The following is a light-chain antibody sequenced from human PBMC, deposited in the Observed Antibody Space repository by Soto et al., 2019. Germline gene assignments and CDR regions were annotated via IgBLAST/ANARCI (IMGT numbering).Light chain of an antibody. CDR2: DVN. J-gene: IGLJ1*01. V-gene: IGLV2-11*01. CDR1: SSDVGGFNS. CDR3: CSYAGSYSYD. Sequence: QSALTQPRSVSGSPGQSVTISCNGTSSDVGGFNSVSWYQQHPGKAPKLMIYDVNKRPSGVPDRFSGSKSGSTASLTISGLQAEDEADYYCCSYAGSYSYDFATGTKVTVL.